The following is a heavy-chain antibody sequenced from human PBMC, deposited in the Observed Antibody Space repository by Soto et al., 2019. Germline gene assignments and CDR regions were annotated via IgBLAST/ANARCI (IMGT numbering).Heavy chain of an antibody. J-gene: IGHJ3*02. D-gene: IGHD2-2*02. CDR1: GFTVSSNY. CDR2: IYSGGST. V-gene: IGHV3-53*01. CDR3: ARVVTGGVRYCSSTSCYTALGAFDI. Sequence: GGSLRLSCAASGFTVSSNYMSWVRQAPGKGLEWVSVIYSGGSTYYADSVKGRFTISRDNSKNTLYLQMNSLRAEDTAVYYCARVVTGGVRYCSSTSCYTALGAFDIWGQGTMVTVSS.